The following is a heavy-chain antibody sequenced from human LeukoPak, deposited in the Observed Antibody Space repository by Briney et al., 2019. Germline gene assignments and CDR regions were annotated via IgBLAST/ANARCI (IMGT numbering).Heavy chain of an antibody. V-gene: IGHV3-33*01. CDR2: IWYDGGSK. J-gene: IGHJ3*02. D-gene: IGHD2-21*02. CDR3: AVTPRAFDI. Sequence: GRSLRLSCAASGFSFSSNGMHWVRQAPGKGLEWVAVIWYDGGSKYYADSVKGRFTISRDNSKNTLYLQMSSLRVEDTAVYYCAVTPRAFDIWGQGTMVTVSS. CDR1: GFSFSSNG.